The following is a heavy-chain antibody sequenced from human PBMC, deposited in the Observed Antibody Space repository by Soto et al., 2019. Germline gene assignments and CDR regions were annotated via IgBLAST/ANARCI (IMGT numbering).Heavy chain of an antibody. D-gene: IGHD6-13*01. Sequence: QITLKESGPTLVKPTQTLTLTCTFSGFSLSTSGVGVGWIRQPPGKALEWLALIYWDDDKRYSPSLKSRRTITTDPSKKHVVLTMTHMDTVDTATYYCAHSLPQQLGRTNWFDPWGQGTLVTVSS. CDR2: IYWDDDK. CDR1: GFSLSTSGVG. J-gene: IGHJ5*02. V-gene: IGHV2-5*02. CDR3: AHSLPQQLGRTNWFDP.